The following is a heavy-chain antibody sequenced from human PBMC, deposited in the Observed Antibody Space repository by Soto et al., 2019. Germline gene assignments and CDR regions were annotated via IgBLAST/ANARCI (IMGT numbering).Heavy chain of an antibody. Sequence: QVQLVQSGAEVKKPGASVKVSCKASGYTFTSYGISWVRQAPGQGLEWMGWISAYNGNTNYAQKLQGRVTMTTDTSTSTAYMELRSLRSDDTAVYYCARSELRTNDYGDYVDWYFDLWGRGTLVTVSS. D-gene: IGHD4-17*01. CDR2: ISAYNGNT. CDR3: ARSELRTNDYGDYVDWYFDL. J-gene: IGHJ2*01. CDR1: GYTFTSYG. V-gene: IGHV1-18*01.